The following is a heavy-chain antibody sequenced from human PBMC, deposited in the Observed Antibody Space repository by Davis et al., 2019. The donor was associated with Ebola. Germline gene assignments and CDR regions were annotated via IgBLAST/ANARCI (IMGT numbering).Heavy chain of an antibody. Sequence: PGGSLRLSCAASGFTFTRYSMNWVRQAPGKGLEWVSYIGPSSSTIYYADSVKGRFTISRDNAKNSLYLQMNSLRDEETAVYYGARGGGGGLLDDYWGQGTLVTVSS. V-gene: IGHV3-48*02. D-gene: IGHD3-16*01. J-gene: IGHJ4*02. CDR3: ARGGGGGLLDDY. CDR1: GFTFTRYS. CDR2: IGPSSSTI.